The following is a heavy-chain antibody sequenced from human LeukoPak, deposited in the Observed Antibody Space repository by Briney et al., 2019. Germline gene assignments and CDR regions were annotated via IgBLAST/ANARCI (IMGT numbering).Heavy chain of an antibody. D-gene: IGHD3-3*01. Sequence: PGGSLRLSCAASGFTFSSYNMDWVRQAPGRGLEWVPFSSGDSRVTYYADSVKGRFTISRDNAKNSLYLQMNSLRAEDTAVYYCARDFGKSYGMDVWGQGTTVTVSS. CDR3: ARDFGKSYGMDV. V-gene: IGHV3-48*04. J-gene: IGHJ6*02. CDR2: SSGDSRVT. CDR1: GFTFSSYN.